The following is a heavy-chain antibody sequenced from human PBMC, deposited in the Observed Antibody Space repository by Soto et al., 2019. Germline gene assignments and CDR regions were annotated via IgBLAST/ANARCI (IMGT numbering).Heavy chain of an antibody. J-gene: IGHJ3*02. CDR3: ARRWGGVFDI. CDR2: IYYSWST. CDR1: GCSIRRYY. Sequence: QVQLQESGPRLVKPSETLSLTCSVSGCSIRRYYWCLIRQPPGEGLEWIGYIYYSWSTNYNTSIKSRVTISVDTYKNQCSLKLSSVNASDTAVYYCARRWGGVFDIWGQGTLVTVSS. V-gene: IGHV4-59*08. D-gene: IGHD1-26*01.